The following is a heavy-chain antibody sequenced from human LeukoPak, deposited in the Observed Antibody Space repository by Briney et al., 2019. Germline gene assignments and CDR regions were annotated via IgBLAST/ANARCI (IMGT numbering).Heavy chain of an antibody. D-gene: IGHD3-3*01. CDR2: IYYSGST. CDR1: GGSISSNSYD. V-gene: IGHV4-39*01. Sequence: KTSETLSLTCTVSGGSISSNSYDWGWIRQPPGKGLEWIGSIYYSGSTYYNPSLKSRVTISVDTSKNQFSLKLSSVTAADTAGYDCAAEKNTYYDFWSGYYTNWFDPWGQGTLVTVSS. J-gene: IGHJ5*02. CDR3: AAEKNTYYDFWSGYYTNWFDP.